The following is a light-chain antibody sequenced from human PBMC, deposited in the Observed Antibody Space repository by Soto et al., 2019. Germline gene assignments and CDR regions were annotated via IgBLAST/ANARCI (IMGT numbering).Light chain of an antibody. J-gene: IGLJ1*01. CDR1: NIGNKR. V-gene: IGLV3-21*04. Sequence: SYELTQPPSVSVAPEKTAKITCGGNNIGNKRVHWYRQKPGQAPVLLISYDSDRPSGIPERFSGSNSENTATLTISRVEAGDEADYYCQVWDIMTDNYVFGSGTKLTVL. CDR2: YDS. CDR3: QVWDIMTDNYV.